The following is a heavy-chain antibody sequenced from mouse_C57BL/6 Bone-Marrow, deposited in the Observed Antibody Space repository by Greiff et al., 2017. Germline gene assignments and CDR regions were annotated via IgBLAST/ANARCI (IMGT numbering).Heavy chain of an antibody. J-gene: IGHJ1*03. CDR1: GYTFTDHT. Sequence: VQVVESDAELVKPGASVKISCKVSGYTFTDHTLHWMKQRPEQGLEWIGYIYPRDGSTKYNEKFKGKATLTADKSSSTAYMQLNSLTSEDSAVYSCAIPGSSPSYWYFDVWGTGTTVTVSS. D-gene: IGHD1-1*01. CDR2: IYPRDGST. CDR3: AIPGSSPSYWYFDV. V-gene: IGHV1-78*01.